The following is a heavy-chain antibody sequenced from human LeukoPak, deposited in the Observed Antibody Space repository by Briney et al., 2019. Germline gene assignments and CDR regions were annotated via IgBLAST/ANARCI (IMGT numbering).Heavy chain of an antibody. CDR1: GFTFSSYG. V-gene: IGHV3-30*18. CDR3: AKDFVTWFGELFRDY. D-gene: IGHD3-10*01. J-gene: IGHJ4*02. CDR2: ISYDGSNK. Sequence: GRSLRLSCAASGFTFSSYGMHWVRQAPGKGLEWVAVISYDGSNKYYADSVKGRFTISRDNSKNTLYLQMNSLRAEDTAVYYCAKDFVTWFGELFRDYWGQGTLVTVSS.